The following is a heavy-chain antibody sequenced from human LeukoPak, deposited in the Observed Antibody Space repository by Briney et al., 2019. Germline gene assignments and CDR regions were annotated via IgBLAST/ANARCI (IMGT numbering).Heavy chain of an antibody. V-gene: IGHV1-69*05. CDR1: GGTFSSHA. J-gene: IGHJ4*02. CDR2: IIPIFGTA. CDR3: ALGGGSGYYPD. D-gene: IGHD3-22*01. Sequence: SVKVSCKASGGTFSSHAISWVRQAPGQGLEWMGGIIPIFGTANYAQKFQGRVTITTDESTSTAYMELSSLRSEDTAVYYCALGGGSGYYPDWGQGTLVTVSS.